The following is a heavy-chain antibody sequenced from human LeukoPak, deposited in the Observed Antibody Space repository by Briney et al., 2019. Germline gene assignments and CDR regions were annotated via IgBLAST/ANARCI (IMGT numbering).Heavy chain of an antibody. CDR1: GFTVSSNY. CDR3: ARLGDYGSWYFDL. CDR2: IYSGGGT. Sequence: PGGSLRLSCAASGFTVSSNYMSWVRQAPGKGLEWVSVIYSGGGTYYADSVKGRFTISRDNSKNTLYLQMNSLRAEDTAVYYCARLGDYGSWYFDLWGRGTLVTVSS. D-gene: IGHD4-17*01. V-gene: IGHV3-66*01. J-gene: IGHJ2*01.